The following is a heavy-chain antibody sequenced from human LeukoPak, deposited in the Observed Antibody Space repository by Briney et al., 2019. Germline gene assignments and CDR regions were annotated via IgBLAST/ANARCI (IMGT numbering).Heavy chain of an antibody. CDR3: ARVVRRGITMVRGVIFHFDY. Sequence: SETLSLTCAVYGGSFSGYYWSWIRQPPGKGLEWIGEINHSGSTNYNPSLKSRVTISVDTSRNQFSLKLSSVTAADTAVYYCARVVRRGITMVRGVIFHFDYWGQGTLVTVSS. D-gene: IGHD3-10*01. V-gene: IGHV4-34*01. CDR1: GGSFSGYY. CDR2: INHSGST. J-gene: IGHJ4*02.